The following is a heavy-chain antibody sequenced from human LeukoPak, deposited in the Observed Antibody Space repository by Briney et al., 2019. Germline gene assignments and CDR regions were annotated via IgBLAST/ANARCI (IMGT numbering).Heavy chain of an antibody. D-gene: IGHD5-24*01. CDR3: AKEWLSGNKPDGYDI. V-gene: IGHV3-13*01. CDR1: GFTFSDFD. CDR2: IGADGKT. J-gene: IGHJ3*02. Sequence: GGSLRLSCAASGFTFSDFDMHWVRQTTGEGLQWVSSIGADGKTYYPDSVKGRFTISRENAKNSFYLQMNSLRAEDTAVYYCAKEWLSGNKPDGYDIWGQGTVVTVS.